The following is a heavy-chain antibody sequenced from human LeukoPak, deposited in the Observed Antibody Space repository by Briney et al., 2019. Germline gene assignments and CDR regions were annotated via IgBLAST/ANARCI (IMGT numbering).Heavy chain of an antibody. CDR2: IRSKANSYAT. D-gene: IGHD3-3*01. J-gene: IGHJ5*02. CDR1: GFTFSGSA. CDR3: TRPWSGPNGDWFDP. Sequence: GGPLGLSCAASGFTFSGSAMHWVRQASGKGLEWVGRIRSKANSYATAYAASVKGRFTISRDDSKNTAYLQMNSLKTEDTAVYYCTRPWSGPNGDWFDPWGQGTLVTVSS. V-gene: IGHV3-73*01.